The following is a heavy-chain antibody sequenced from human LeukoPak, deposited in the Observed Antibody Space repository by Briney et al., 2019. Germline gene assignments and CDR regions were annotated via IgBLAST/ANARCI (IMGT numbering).Heavy chain of an antibody. CDR2: ISWDGVST. CDR1: GFTFDDYT. V-gene: IGHV3-43*01. D-gene: IGHD1-1*01. CDR3: ATGNVFDY. J-gene: IGHJ4*02. Sequence: GGSLRLSCAASGFTFDDYTMHWVRQAPGKGLEWVSLISWDGVSTYYADSVKGRFTISRDNSKNSLYLQMNSLRTEDTALYYCATGNVFDYWGQGTLVTVSS.